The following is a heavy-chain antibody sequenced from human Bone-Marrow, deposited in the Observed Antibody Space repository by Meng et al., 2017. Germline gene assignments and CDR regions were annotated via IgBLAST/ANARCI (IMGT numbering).Heavy chain of an antibody. CDR1: GFTFSDYE. CDR2: ISSSGSNI. V-gene: IGHV3-48*03. CDR3: ARAQYSGYDKHFDY. Sequence: GESLKISCAASGFTFSDYEMNWVRQAPGKGLEWASYISSSGSNIYYADSVKGRFTISRDNAKNSLYLQMNSLRAEDTAVYYCARAQYSGYDKHFDYWGQGTLVTVSS. D-gene: IGHD5-12*01. J-gene: IGHJ4*02.